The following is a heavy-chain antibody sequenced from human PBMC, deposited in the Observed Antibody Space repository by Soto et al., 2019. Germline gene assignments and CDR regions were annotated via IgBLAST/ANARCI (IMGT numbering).Heavy chain of an antibody. CDR2: ISAYNGNT. J-gene: IGHJ3*02. CDR1: GYTFTSYG. D-gene: IGHD2-21*02. V-gene: IGHV1-18*01. CDR3: ARNDSGKCDDAVEM. Sequence: ASVKVSCKASGYTFTSYGITWVRQAPGQGLEWMGWISAYNGNTNYAQKLQGRVTMTTDTSTSPAYMELRSLRSDDTAVYYCARNDSGKCDDAVEMWGKGTMSTVS.